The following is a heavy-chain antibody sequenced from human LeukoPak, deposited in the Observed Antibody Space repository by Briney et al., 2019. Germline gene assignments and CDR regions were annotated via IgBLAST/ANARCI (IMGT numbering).Heavy chain of an antibody. D-gene: IGHD3-10*01. CDR1: GYTFTSYD. J-gene: IGHJ4*02. CDR2: MNPNSGNT. CDR3: ARRPRYEAFGQDFDC. Sequence: ASVKVSCKASGYTFTSYDINWMRQATGQGLEWMGWMNPNSGNTGYAQKFQGRVAMTRNTSISTAYMELSSLRSEDTAVYYCARRPRYEAFGQDFDCWGQGTLVTVSS. V-gene: IGHV1-8*01.